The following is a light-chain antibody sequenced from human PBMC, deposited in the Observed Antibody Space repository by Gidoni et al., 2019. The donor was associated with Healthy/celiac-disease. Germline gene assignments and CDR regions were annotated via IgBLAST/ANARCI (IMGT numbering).Light chain of an antibody. CDR2: LGS. J-gene: IGKJ2*01. V-gene: IGKV2-28*01. CDR1: QSLLHSNGYNY. Sequence: DIVMTQSPLSLPVTPGEPASISCRSSQSLLHSNGYNYLDWYLQKPGQSPQLLIYLGSMRSSGVPDRFSGSGSGTDFTLKISRVEAEDVGVYYCMQALQTQSYTFGQXTKLEIK. CDR3: MQALQTQSYT.